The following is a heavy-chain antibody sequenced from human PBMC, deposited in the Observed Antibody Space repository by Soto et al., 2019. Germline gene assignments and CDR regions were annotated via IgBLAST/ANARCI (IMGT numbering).Heavy chain of an antibody. D-gene: IGHD3-10*01. J-gene: IGHJ6*02. CDR3: ARDLLEAYYGSGSYGTVWYYGMDV. CDR2: INAGNGNT. Sequence: ASVKVSCKASGYTFTSYAMHWVRQAPGQRLEWMGWINAGNGNTKYSQKFQGRVTITRDTSASTAYMELSSLRSEDTAVYYCARDLLEAYYGSGSYGTVWYYGMDVWGQGTTVTVSS. CDR1: GYTFTSYA. V-gene: IGHV1-3*01.